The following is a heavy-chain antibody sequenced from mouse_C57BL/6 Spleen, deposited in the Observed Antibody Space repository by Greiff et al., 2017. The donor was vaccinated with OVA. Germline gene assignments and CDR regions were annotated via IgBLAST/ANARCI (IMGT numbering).Heavy chain of an antibody. J-gene: IGHJ1*03. Sequence: QVQLQQPGAELVRPGTSVKLSCKASGYTFTSYWMHWVKQRPGQGLEWIGVIDPSDSYTNYNQKFKGKATLTVDTSSSTAYMQLSSLTSEDSAVYYCARSTAGDWYFDVWGTGTTVTVSS. CDR1: GYTFTSYW. CDR2: IDPSDSYT. V-gene: IGHV1-59*01. D-gene: IGHD3-1*01. CDR3: ARSTAGDWYFDV.